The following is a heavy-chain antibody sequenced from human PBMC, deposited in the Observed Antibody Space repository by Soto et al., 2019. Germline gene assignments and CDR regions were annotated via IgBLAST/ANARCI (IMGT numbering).Heavy chain of an antibody. CDR2: INPNSGGT. J-gene: IGHJ6*02. Sequence: QVQLVQSGAEVKKPGASVKVSCKASGYTFTGYYMHWVRQAPGQGLEWMGWINPNSGGTNYAQKFQGRVTMTRDTSISIAYMELSRLRSDDTAVYYCARDRPYYYGSGSSPSGFMDVWGQGTTVTVSS. CDR1: GYTFTGYY. D-gene: IGHD3-10*01. CDR3: ARDRPYYYGSGSSPSGFMDV. V-gene: IGHV1-2*02.